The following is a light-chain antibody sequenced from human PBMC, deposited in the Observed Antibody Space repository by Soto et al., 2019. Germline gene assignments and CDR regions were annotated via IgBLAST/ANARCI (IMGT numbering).Light chain of an antibody. CDR3: QQYGSSPRT. CDR1: QSVSSSY. CDR2: GAS. Sequence: EMVMTQSPATLSVSPGEGATLSCRASQSVSSSYLAWYQQKPGQAPRLLIYGASSRATGIPDRFSGSGSGTDFTLTISRLEPEDFAVYYCQQYGSSPRTFGQGTKVDIK. V-gene: IGKV3-20*01. J-gene: IGKJ1*01.